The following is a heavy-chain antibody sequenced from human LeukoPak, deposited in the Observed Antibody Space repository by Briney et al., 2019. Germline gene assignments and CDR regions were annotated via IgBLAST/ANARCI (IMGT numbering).Heavy chain of an antibody. CDR3: ARGLTGIIVVPAADNYYYYMDV. CDR1: GGSFSGYY. V-gene: IGHV4-34*01. D-gene: IGHD2-2*01. J-gene: IGHJ6*03. CDR2: INHSGST. Sequence: KSSETLSLTCAVYGGSFSGYYWSWIRQPPGKGLEWIGEINHSGSTNYNPSLKSRVTISVDTSKNQFSLKLSSVTAADTAVYYCARGLTGIIVVPAADNYYYYMDVWGKGTTVTVSS.